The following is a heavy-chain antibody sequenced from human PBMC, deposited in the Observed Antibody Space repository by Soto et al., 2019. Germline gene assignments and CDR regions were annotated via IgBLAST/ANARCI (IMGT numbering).Heavy chain of an antibody. J-gene: IGHJ4*01. V-gene: IGHV1-8*01. D-gene: IGHD2-15*01. CDR3: ARSGPLVEGYCSGASCFLPIY. Sequence: QVQLVQSGAEVKKPGASVKVSCKASGYTFTSYDINWVRQATGQGLEWMGWMNPNSGNTGYAQKFQGRVTMTRNTSISTAHMELSSLRSDDTVVYYCARSGPLVEGYCSGASCFLPIYWGHGTLVTVSS. CDR1: GYTFTSYD. CDR2: MNPNSGNT.